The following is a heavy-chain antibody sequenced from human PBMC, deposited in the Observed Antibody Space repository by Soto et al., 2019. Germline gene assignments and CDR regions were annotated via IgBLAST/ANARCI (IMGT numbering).Heavy chain of an antibody. J-gene: IGHJ6*02. CDR2: ISAYNGNT. CDR3: ATDRVLRSQAHYGTAL. V-gene: IGHV1-18*01. Sequence: GASVKVSCKASGYTFTSYGISWVRQAPGQGLEWMGWISAYNGNTNYAQKLQGRVTMTTDTSTSTAYMELRSLRSDDTAVYYCATDRVLRSQAHYGTALWGPGTRVTLSS. D-gene: IGHD3-10*01. CDR1: GYTFTSYG.